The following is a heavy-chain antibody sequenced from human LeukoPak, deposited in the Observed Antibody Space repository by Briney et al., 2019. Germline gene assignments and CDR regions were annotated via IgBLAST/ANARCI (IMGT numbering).Heavy chain of an antibody. Sequence: SETLSLTCTVSGYSITSGFYWGWIRQPPGKGLEWIGSRHHSEDTHYNPSLKSRIAILVDTTKNQFSLMLSSVTAADTAAYYCARDRSRRRKWFGDPKVAFDYWGQGTLVTVSS. CDR2: RHHSEDT. CDR3: ARDRSRRRKWFGDPKVAFDY. J-gene: IGHJ4*02. V-gene: IGHV4-38-2*02. D-gene: IGHD3-10*01. CDR1: GYSITSGFY.